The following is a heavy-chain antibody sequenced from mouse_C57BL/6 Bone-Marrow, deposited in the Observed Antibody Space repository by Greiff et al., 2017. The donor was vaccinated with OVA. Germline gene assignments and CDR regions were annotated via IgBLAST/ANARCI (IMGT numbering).Heavy chain of an antibody. Sequence: EVQLQESGGGLVQPKGSLKLSCAASGFTFNTYAMHWVRQAPGKGLEWVARIRSKSSNYATYYADSVKDRFTISRDDSQSMRYLQMNNLKTEDTAMYYCVRDRYYYGSSFYWYFDVWGTGTTVTVSS. CDR2: IRSKSSNYAT. J-gene: IGHJ1*03. CDR3: VRDRYYYGSSFYWYFDV. D-gene: IGHD1-1*01. V-gene: IGHV10-3*01. CDR1: GFTFNTYA.